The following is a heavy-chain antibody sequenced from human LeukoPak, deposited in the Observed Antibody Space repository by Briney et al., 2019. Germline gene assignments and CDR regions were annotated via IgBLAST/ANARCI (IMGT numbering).Heavy chain of an antibody. CDR3: ARHPTGDSSPYNWFDP. V-gene: IGHV5-51*01. CDR1: GYSFTSYW. Sequence: GESLKISCKGSGYSFTSYWIGWVRQMPGKGLEWMGIIYPGDSDTRYSPSFQGQVTISADKSISTAYLQWSSLKAPDTAMYYCARHPTGDSSPYNWFDPWGQGTLVTVSS. CDR2: IYPGDSDT. J-gene: IGHJ5*02. D-gene: IGHD6-19*01.